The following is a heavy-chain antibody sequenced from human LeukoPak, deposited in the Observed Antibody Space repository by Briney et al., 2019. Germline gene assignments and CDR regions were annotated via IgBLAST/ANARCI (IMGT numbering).Heavy chain of an antibody. D-gene: IGHD2-21*01. CDR3: ARDVVGGGTAWFDP. V-gene: IGHV1-2*02. Sequence: ASVKVSCKASGYTFTGHYMRWVRQAPGQGLEWMGWINPNTDGTNYAQKFQGRVTMTRDTSISTAYMELSGLTSDDTAVYYCARDVVGGGTAWFDPWGQGTLVTVSS. CDR1: GYTFTGHY. J-gene: IGHJ5*02. CDR2: INPNTDGT.